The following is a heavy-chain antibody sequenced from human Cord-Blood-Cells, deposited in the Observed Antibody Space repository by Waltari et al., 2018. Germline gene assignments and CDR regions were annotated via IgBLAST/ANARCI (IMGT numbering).Heavy chain of an antibody. CDR1: GFTFSSYS. J-gene: IGHJ4*02. D-gene: IGHD3-3*01. V-gene: IGHV3-21*01. CDR2: ISSSSSYI. CDR3: ARDLSTYYDFWSGYYALDY. Sequence: EVQLVESGGGLVKPGGSLRLSCAASGFTFSSYSMNWVRQAPGKGLEWVSSISSSSSYIYYADSVKGRFTSSRDNAKNALYLQMNSPRAEDTAVYYCARDLSTYYDFWSGYYALDYWGQGTLVTVSS.